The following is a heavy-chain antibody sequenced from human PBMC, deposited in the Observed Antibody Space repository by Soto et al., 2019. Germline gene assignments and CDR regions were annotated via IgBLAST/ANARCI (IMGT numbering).Heavy chain of an antibody. V-gene: IGHV4-4*02. Sequence: QVQLQESGPGLVKPSGTLSLTCAVSGGSLSSSYWWSWVRQSPGKGLEWIGEIYHSGITNYNPSLKSRVTSSVDKSKNQFSFRLTSVNAADTAIYHCARADSREIYYWGQGTLDTVS. J-gene: IGHJ4*02. CDR2: IYHSGIT. CDR1: GGSLSSSYW. D-gene: IGHD1-26*01. CDR3: ARADSREIYY.